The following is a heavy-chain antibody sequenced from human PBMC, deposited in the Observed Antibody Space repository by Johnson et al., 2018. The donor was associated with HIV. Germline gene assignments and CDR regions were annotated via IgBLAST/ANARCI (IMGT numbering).Heavy chain of an antibody. Sequence: VQLVESGGGVVQPGRSLRLSCAASGFTFSSYTMHWVRQAPGKGLEWVALISYDGSSKYFADSVKGRFTISRDNSKNTLYLQMNSLRAEDTAVYFWAREGTAAVMDAFDIWGQGTMVTVSS. CDR2: ISYDGSSK. V-gene: IGHV3-30-3*01. D-gene: IGHD6-13*01. CDR3: AREGTAAVMDAFDI. J-gene: IGHJ3*02. CDR1: GFTFSSYT.